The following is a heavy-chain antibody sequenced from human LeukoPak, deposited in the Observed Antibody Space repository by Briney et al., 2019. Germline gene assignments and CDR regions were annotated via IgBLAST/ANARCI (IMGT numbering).Heavy chain of an antibody. CDR2: ISSSSSYI. CDR1: GFTFSSYS. Sequence: GGSLRLSCAASGFTFSSYSMNWVRQAPGKGLEWVSSISSSSSYIYYADSVKGRFTISRDNVKNSLYLQMNSLRAEDTAVYYCARDSGYDYGPNFDYWGQGTLVTVSS. CDR3: ARDSGYDYGPNFDY. V-gene: IGHV3-21*01. D-gene: IGHD5-12*01. J-gene: IGHJ4*02.